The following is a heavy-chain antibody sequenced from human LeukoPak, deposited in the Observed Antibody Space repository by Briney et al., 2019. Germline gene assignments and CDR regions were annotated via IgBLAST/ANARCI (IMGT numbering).Heavy chain of an antibody. D-gene: IGHD4-17*01. CDR3: AGDGTVTDFDY. J-gene: IGHJ4*02. V-gene: IGHV3-21*01. CDR1: GFTFSSYS. CDR2: ISSSSSYI. Sequence: GGSLRLSYAASGFTFSSYSMNWVRQAPGKGLEWVSSISSSSSYIYYADSVKGRFTISRDNAKNSLYLQMNSLRAEDTAVYYCAGDGTVTDFDYWGQGTLVTVSS.